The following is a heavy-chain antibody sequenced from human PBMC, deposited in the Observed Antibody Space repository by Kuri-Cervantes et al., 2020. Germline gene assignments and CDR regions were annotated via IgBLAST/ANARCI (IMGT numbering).Heavy chain of an antibody. CDR3: ARDWGIAAEKGDY. CDR1: GFTFSSYA. D-gene: IGHD6-13*01. V-gene: IGHV3-30*01. CDR2: ISYDGSNK. J-gene: IGHJ4*02. Sequence: GESLKISCAASGFTFSSYAMHWVRQAPGKGLEWVAVISYDGSNKYYADSVKGRFTIPRDNSKNTLYLQMNSLRAEDTAVYYCARDWGIAAEKGDYWGQGTLVTVSS.